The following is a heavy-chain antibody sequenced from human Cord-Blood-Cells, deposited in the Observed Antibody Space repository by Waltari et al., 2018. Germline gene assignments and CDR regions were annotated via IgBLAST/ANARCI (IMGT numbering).Heavy chain of an antibody. J-gene: IGHJ4*02. CDR2: IYYSGST. Sequence: QLQLQESGPGLVKPSETLSLTCTVSGGSISSSSYYWGWIRQPPGKGLELIGSIYYSGSTYYNPSLKSRVTISVDTSKNQFSLKLSSVTAADTAVYYCARDGVDLVVTAIDYWGQGTLVTVSS. V-gene: IGHV4-39*07. D-gene: IGHD2-21*02. CDR3: ARDGVDLVVTAIDY. CDR1: GGSISSSSYY.